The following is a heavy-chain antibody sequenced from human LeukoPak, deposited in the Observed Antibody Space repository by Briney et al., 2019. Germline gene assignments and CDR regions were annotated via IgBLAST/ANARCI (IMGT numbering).Heavy chain of an antibody. D-gene: IGHD3-22*01. CDR2: INAGNGNT. Sequence: ASVTVSCKASGYTFTSYAMHWVRQAPGQRLEWMGWINAGNGNTKYSQEFQGRVTITRDTSASTAYMELSSLRSEDMAVYYCARGETAYYYDSSGPFVLGFDPWGRGTLVTVSS. CDR1: GYTFTSYA. J-gene: IGHJ5*02. CDR3: ARGETAYYYDSSGPFVLGFDP. V-gene: IGHV1-3*03.